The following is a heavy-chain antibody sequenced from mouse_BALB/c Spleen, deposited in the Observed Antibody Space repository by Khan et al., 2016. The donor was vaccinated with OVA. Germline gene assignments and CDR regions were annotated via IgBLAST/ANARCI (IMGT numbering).Heavy chain of an antibody. D-gene: IGHD1-1*01. CDR3: TRLAYYYDSEGFAY. J-gene: IGHJ3*01. Sequence: EVELVESGGDLAKPGGSLKLSCAASGFTFSTYGMSWVRQAPDKRLEWVATVSTGGSYTYYPDSVKGRFTISRDNAKNTLYLQMSGLRSEDTAMFYCTRLAYYYDSEGFAYWGQGTLVTVSA. CDR1: GFTFSTYG. CDR2: VSTGGSYT. V-gene: IGHV5-6*01.